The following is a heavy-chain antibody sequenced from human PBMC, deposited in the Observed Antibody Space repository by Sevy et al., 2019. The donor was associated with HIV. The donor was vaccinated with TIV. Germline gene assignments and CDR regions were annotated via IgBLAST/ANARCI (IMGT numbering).Heavy chain of an antibody. CDR2: IGSSDSYI. CDR1: GFSFSSYS. Sequence: GGSLRLSCAASGFSFSSYSVSWVRQAPGKGLEWVASIGSSDSYIYYADSVKGRFTNSRDNAKNSLFLNMNTLRAEDTAVYYCARSYSSSWYILYYFEYWGQGTPVTVSS. J-gene: IGHJ4*02. CDR3: ARSYSSSWYILYYFEY. V-gene: IGHV3-21*01. D-gene: IGHD6-13*01.